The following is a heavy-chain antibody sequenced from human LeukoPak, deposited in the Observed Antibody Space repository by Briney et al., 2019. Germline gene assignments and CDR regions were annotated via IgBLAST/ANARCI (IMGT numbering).Heavy chain of an antibody. D-gene: IGHD2-15*01. CDR1: GGSISSSSYY. J-gene: IGHJ4*02. CDR2: IYYSGST. V-gene: IGHV4-39*01. CDR3: ASPLSCSGGSCYSG. Sequence: SETLSLTCTVSGGSISSSSYYWGWIRQPPGKGLEWIGSIYYSGSTYYNPSLKSRVTISVDTSKNQFSLKLSSVTAADTAVYYCASPLSCSGGSCYSGWGQGTLVTVSS.